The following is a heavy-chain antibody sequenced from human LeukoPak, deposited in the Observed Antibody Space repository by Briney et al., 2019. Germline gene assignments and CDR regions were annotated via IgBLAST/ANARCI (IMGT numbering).Heavy chain of an antibody. CDR3: ARIPRAYVWGSYRRNSDAFDI. J-gene: IGHJ3*02. D-gene: IGHD3-16*02. V-gene: IGHV4-38-2*02. CDR2: IHHSGNI. Sequence: SETLSLTCTVSGYSISSGYYWGWIRQSPGKGLEWIGNIHHSGNIYYNVSLKSRVTISVHTSNNQFSLNLNSVTAADTAVYYCARIPRAYVWGSYRRNSDAFDIWGQGTMVTVSS. CDR1: GYSISSGYY.